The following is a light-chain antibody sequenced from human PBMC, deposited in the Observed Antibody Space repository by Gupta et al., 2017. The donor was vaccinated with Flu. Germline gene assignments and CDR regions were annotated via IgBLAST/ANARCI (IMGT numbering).Light chain of an antibody. J-gene: IGKJ1*01. CDR3: MQGSRWPWA. V-gene: IGKV2-30*01. Sequence: DVVMTQSPLSLPVTLGQPASISCRSSQSLVYSDGNIHLHWFQQIPGQSPRRLIYQVSHRESGVPDRFSGSGSGTDFTLKISRVEAEDVGVYYCMQGSRWPWAFGQGTKVEIK. CDR2: QVS. CDR1: QSLVYSDGNIH.